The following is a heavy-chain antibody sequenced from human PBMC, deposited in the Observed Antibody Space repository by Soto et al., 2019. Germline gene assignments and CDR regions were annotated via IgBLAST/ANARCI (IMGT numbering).Heavy chain of an antibody. Sequence: ASVTVSCKTSVYTFTDYDINWVRQAPGQGLEWMGWVSPDHGNAGYARQFQGRITMTSDTSINTVFMELTNLRPEDTAVYYCAVTTGYWGQGTKVTVS. D-gene: IGHD4-17*01. V-gene: IGHV1-8*01. J-gene: IGHJ4*02. CDR3: AVTTGY. CDR1: VYTFTDYD. CDR2: VSPDHGNA.